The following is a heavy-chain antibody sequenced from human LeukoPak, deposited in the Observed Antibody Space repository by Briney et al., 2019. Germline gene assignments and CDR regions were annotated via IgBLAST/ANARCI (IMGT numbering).Heavy chain of an antibody. CDR2: IKAKAHGGTI. V-gene: IGHV3-15*01. Sequence: GGSLRLSCAASGFTFINAWMAWVRQAPGKGLEWVGRIKAKAHGGTIEYAAPVKGRFTISRDDSKNTLYLQMNSLKTEDTAVYYCARGPMVQPDYWGQGTLVTVSS. CDR1: GFTFINAW. CDR3: ARGPMVQPDY. D-gene: IGHD1-1*01. J-gene: IGHJ4*02.